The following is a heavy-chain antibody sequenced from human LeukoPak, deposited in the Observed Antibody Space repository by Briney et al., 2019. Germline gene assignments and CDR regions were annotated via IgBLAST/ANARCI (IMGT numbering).Heavy chain of an antibody. CDR3: ARAALDYYGSGSFSGDI. Sequence: ASVKVSCKASGYTFTIYGISWVRQPPGQGLEWMGWISTYNCNTNYAQNLQGRVTMTTDTSTSTAYMELRSLRSDDTAVYYCARAALDYYGSGSFSGDIWGQGTMVTVSS. V-gene: IGHV1-18*01. J-gene: IGHJ3*02. CDR2: ISTYNCNT. CDR1: GYTFTIYG. D-gene: IGHD3-10*01.